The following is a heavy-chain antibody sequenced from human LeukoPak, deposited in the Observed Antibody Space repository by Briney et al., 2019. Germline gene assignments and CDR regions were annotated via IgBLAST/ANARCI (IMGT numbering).Heavy chain of an antibody. J-gene: IGHJ5*02. V-gene: IGHV4-39*01. CDR2: IYYSGST. Sequence: SETLSLTCTVSGGSISSSSYYWGWIRQPPGKGLEWIGSIYYSGSTYYNPSLKSRVTISVDTSKNQFSLKLSSVTAVDTAVYYCARHPVTTNWFDPWGQGTLVIVSS. CDR1: GGSISSSSYY. D-gene: IGHD4-17*01. CDR3: ARHPVTTNWFDP.